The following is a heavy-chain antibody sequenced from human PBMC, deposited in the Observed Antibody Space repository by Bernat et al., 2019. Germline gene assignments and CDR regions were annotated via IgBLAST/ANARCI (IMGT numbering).Heavy chain of an antibody. V-gene: IGHV1-18*04. CDR3: AREYRGYCSSTSCFYFDY. CDR2: ISAYNGNT. D-gene: IGHD2-2*01. CDR1: GYTFTSYG. J-gene: IGHJ4*02. Sequence: QVQLVQSGAEVKKPGASVKVSCKASGYTFTSYGISWVRQAPGQGLEWMGWISAYNGNTNYAQKLQGRVTMTTDTSTSPAYMELRSLRTDDTAVYYCAREYRGYCSSTSCFYFDYWGQGTLVTVSS.